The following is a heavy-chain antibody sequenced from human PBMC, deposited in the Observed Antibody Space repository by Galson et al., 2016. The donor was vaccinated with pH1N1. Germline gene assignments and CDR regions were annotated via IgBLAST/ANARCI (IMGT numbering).Heavy chain of an antibody. CDR3: AKGRHYGDSQPFDY. V-gene: IGHV4-4*02. J-gene: IGHJ4*02. D-gene: IGHD4-17*01. CDR2: IHYSGST. CDR1: GDSVSSEIW. Sequence: ETLSLTCIVSGDSVSSEIWWTWVRQPPGKALEWIGEIHYSGSTNFHPALGSRVAMSVDVSRNIFSLDLGSVTAADTAVYYCAKGRHYGDSQPFDYWGQGTLVTVSS.